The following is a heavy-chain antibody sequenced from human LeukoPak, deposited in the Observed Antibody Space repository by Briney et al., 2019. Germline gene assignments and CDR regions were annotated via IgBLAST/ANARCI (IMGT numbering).Heavy chain of an antibody. CDR1: GFTFSSYG. CDR3: ASSGYNYGPFDY. CDR2: ISYDGSNK. Sequence: GRSLRLSCAAPGFTFSSYGMHWVRQAPGKGLEWVAVISYDGSNKYYADSVKGRFTISRDNSKNTLYLQMNSLRAEDTAVYYCASSGYNYGPFDYWGQGTLVTV. D-gene: IGHD5-18*01. J-gene: IGHJ4*02. V-gene: IGHV3-30*03.